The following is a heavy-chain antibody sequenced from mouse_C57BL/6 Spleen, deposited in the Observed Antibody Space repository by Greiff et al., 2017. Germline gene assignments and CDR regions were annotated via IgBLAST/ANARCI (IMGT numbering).Heavy chain of an antibody. Sequence: QVQLQQPGAELVMPGASVKLSCKASGYTFTSYWMHWVKQRPGQGLEWIGEIDPSDSYTNYNQKFKGKSTLTVDTSSSTSYMQLSSLTSEDSAVYYCAALPQCDYDEAYWGQGTLVTVSA. J-gene: IGHJ3*01. CDR3: AALPQCDYDEAY. V-gene: IGHV1-69*01. CDR1: GYTFTSYW. D-gene: IGHD2-4*01. CDR2: IDPSDSYT.